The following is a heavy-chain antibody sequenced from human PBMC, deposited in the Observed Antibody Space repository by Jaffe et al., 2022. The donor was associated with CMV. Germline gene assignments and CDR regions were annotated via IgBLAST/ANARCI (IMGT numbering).Heavy chain of an antibody. CDR1: GYTFTSYY. D-gene: IGHD4-17*01. Sequence: QVQLVQSGAEVKKPGASVKVSCKASGYTFTSYYMHWVRQAPGQGLEWMGIINPSGGSTSYAQKFQGRVTMTRDTSTSTVYMELSSLRSEDTAVYYCARGPLQPYGDYEVEYFQHWGQGTLVTVSS. V-gene: IGHV1-46*01. CDR2: INPSGGST. J-gene: IGHJ1*01. CDR3: ARGPLQPYGDYEVEYFQH.